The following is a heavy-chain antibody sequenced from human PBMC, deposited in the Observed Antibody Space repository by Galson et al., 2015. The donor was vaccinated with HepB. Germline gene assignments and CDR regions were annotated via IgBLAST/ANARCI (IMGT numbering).Heavy chain of an antibody. V-gene: IGHV1-46*01. CDR3: ARSRNTAMYSGGGGLTSHWWYFDL. Sequence: SVKVSCKASGYTFTSYYMHWVRQAPGQGLEWMGIINPSGGSTSYAQKFQGRVTMTRDTSTSTVYMELSSLRSEDTAVYYCARSRNTAMYSGGGGLTSHWWYFDLWGRGTLVTVSS. CDR2: INPSGGST. J-gene: IGHJ2*01. D-gene: IGHD5-18*01. CDR1: GYTFTSYY.